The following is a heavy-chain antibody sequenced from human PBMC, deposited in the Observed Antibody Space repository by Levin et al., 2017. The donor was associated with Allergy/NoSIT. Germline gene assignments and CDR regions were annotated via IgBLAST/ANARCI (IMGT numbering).Heavy chain of an antibody. CDR1: GFTFTSSS. J-gene: IGHJ4*02. D-gene: IGHD6-6*01. CDR2: ISTSSNYI. V-gene: IGHV3-21*01. CDR3: ARGGSSTYFFDY. Sequence: LSLTCAASGFTFTSSSMNWVRQAPGKGLEWVSSISTSSNYIYYADSVKGRFTISRDYAKNSLYLQMNSLRAEDTAVYYCARGGSSTYFFDYWGQGTLVTVSS.